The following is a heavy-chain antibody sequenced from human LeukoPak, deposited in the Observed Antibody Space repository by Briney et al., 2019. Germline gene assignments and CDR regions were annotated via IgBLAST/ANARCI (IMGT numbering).Heavy chain of an antibody. J-gene: IGHJ1*01. CDR1: GFTFSGSA. CDR3: TRHSPSYYYDSSGYYRIAEYFQH. D-gene: IGHD3-22*01. Sequence: GGSLKLSCAASGFTFSGSAMHWVRQASGKWLEWVGRIRSKANSSATAYAASVKGRITISRDDSKNTAYLQMNSLKTEDTAVYYCTRHSPSYYYDSSGYYRIAEYFQHWGQGTLVTVSS. CDR2: IRSKANSSAT. V-gene: IGHV3-73*01.